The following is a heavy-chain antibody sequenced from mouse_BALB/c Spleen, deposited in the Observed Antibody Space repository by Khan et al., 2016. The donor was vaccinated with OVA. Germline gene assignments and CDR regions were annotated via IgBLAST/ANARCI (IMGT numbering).Heavy chain of an antibody. CDR2: IWNDGST. CDR3: ARQTYHQYNLMDY. J-gene: IGHJ4*01. D-gene: IGHD2-10*01. V-gene: IGHV2-6-1*01. Sequence: VELVESGPGLVAPSQSLSITCTISGFSLTNYGVHWVRQPPGKGLEWLVVIWNDGSTTYNSALKSRLTISKDNSKSQVFLKMNSLQTDDTAMYFCARQTYHQYNLMDYWGHRISVTVSP. CDR1: GFSLTNYG.